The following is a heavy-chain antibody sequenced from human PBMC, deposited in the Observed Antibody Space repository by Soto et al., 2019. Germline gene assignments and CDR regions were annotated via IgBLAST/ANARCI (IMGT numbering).Heavy chain of an antibody. CDR3: ARAAAGAAVRYYFDH. CDR2: INPYDGTR. J-gene: IGHJ4*02. D-gene: IGHD6-13*01. V-gene: IGHV1-46*02. Sequence: QVQLMQSGAEVMKPGASVKVSCKASGYTFNTYYIHWVRQAPGQGLEWVGIINPYDGTRTYAQNFQGRVTLTRDTSTTPVYMELGSLRSEDTAVYYCARAAAGAAVRYYFDHWGQGTLVTVSS. CDR1: GYTFNTYY.